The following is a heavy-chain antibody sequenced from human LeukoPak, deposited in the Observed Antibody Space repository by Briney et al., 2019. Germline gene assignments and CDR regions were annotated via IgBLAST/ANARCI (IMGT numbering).Heavy chain of an antibody. CDR3: ARGYYYDSSGYFSFDY. D-gene: IGHD3-22*01. Sequence: GGSLRLSCAASGFTVSSNYMSWVRQAPGKGLEWVSVIYSGGSTYYADSVKGRFTLSRDNSKNTLYLQMNSLRAEDTAVYYCARGYYYDSSGYFSFDYWGQGTLVTVSS. CDR2: IYSGGST. J-gene: IGHJ4*02. CDR1: GFTVSSNY. V-gene: IGHV3-53*01.